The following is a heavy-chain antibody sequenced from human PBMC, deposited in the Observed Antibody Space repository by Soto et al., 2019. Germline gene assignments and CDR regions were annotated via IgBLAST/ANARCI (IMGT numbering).Heavy chain of an antibody. D-gene: IGHD2-2*01. CDR1: GFTFGGYA. Sequence: QVQLVESGGGVVQPGRSLRLSCAASGFTFGGYAMHWVRQAPGKGLEWVAVISYDGSNNYYADYVKGRFTISRDNSENTLYLQMNSLRDEDTAVYYCARELVRRFDYWGQGTLVTVSS. V-gene: IGHV3-30-3*01. J-gene: IGHJ4*02. CDR3: ARELVRRFDY. CDR2: ISYDGSNN.